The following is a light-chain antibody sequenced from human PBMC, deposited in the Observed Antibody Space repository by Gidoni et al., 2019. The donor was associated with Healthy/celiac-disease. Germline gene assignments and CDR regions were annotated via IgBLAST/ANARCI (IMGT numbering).Light chain of an antibody. J-gene: IGLJ2*01. CDR2: DVS. Sequence: QSALTQPASVSGSPGQSLTISCTGTSSYVGGYNYVSWYQQHPGKAPKLMIYDVSNRPSGVSNRFSGSKSGNTASLTISGLQAEDEADYYCSSYTSSSTRVVFGGGTKLTVL. V-gene: IGLV2-14*01. CDR3: SSYTSSSTRVV. CDR1: SSYVGGYNY.